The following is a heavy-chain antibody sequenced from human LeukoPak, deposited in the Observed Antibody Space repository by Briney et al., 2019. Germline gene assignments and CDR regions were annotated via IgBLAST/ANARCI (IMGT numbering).Heavy chain of an antibody. Sequence: GGSLRLSCAASGFAVSSNYMSWVRQAPGKGLEWVSGISWNSGSIGYADSVKGRFTISRDNSKNTLYLQMNILRGEDTATYYCAKDLGIGGSGFWGQGTLVTVSS. CDR2: ISWNSGSI. CDR3: AKDLGIGGSGF. V-gene: IGHV3-23*01. D-gene: IGHD3-22*01. J-gene: IGHJ4*02. CDR1: GFAVSSNY.